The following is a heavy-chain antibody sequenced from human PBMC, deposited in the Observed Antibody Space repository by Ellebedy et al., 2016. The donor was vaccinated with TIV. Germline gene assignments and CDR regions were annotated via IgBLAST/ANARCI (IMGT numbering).Heavy chain of an antibody. J-gene: IGHJ6*03. CDR1: GGSFSGYY. V-gene: IGHV4-59*01. CDR3: ARARRYYYMDD. Sequence: SETLSLXXAVYGGSFSGYYWSWIRQPPGKGLEWIGYIYYSGSTNYNPSLKSRVTISVDTSKNQFSLKLSSVTAADTAVYYCARARRYYYMDDWGKGTTVTVSS. CDR2: IYYSGST.